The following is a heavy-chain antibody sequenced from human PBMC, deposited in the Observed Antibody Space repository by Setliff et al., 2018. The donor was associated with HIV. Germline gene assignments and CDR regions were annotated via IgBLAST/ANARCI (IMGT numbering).Heavy chain of an antibody. CDR2: IYTSGST. CDR1: GGSISSYY. J-gene: IGHJ6*03. Sequence: PSETLSLTCTVSGGSISSYYWSWIRQPPGKGLEWIGYIYTSGSTNYNPSLKSRVTISAATSKNQFSLKLSSVTAADTAVYYCVFGESYYYHMDVWGKGTTVTVSS. D-gene: IGHD3-10*01. V-gene: IGHV4-4*08. CDR3: VFGESYYYHMDV.